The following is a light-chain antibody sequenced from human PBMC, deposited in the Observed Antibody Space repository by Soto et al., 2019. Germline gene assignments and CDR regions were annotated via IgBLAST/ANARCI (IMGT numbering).Light chain of an antibody. CDR3: QQYNNWPKT. J-gene: IGKJ1*01. V-gene: IGKV3-15*01. CDR1: QSVSSN. Sequence: DIVMTQSPAALSVSPGERATLSCRASQSVSSNLAWYQQKPGQAPRLLIYGASTRATGIPARFSGSGSGTEFTLTISSLQSEDFAVYYCQQYNNWPKTFGHGTKVDIK. CDR2: GAS.